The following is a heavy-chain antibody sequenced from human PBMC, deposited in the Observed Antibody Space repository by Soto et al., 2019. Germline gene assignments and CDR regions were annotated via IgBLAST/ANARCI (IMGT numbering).Heavy chain of an antibody. Sequence: AGSLRLSCAASGITCSSYAMSWVRQAPGKGLEWVSVISGSGGDTYYADSVKGRFTISRDNSKNTLYVQMNSLRAEDTAVYYCAKAISDYYFDYWGQGTLVTVSS. CDR2: ISGSGGDT. V-gene: IGHV3-23*01. CDR3: AKAISDYYFDY. J-gene: IGHJ4*02. CDR1: GITCSSYA. D-gene: IGHD2-21*02.